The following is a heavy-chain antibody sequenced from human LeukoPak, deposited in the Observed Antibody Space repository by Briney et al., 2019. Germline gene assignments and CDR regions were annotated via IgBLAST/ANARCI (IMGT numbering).Heavy chain of an antibody. D-gene: IGHD6-13*01. CDR2: IWYDGSNK. CDR3: ARESTPGGSSSWYPDY. J-gene: IGHJ4*02. V-gene: IGHV3-33*01. CDR1: GFTFSSYG. Sequence: PGRSLRLSCAASGFTFSSYGMHWVRQAPGKGLEWVAVIWYDGSNKYYADSVKGRFTISRDNSKNTLYLQMNSLRAEDTAVYYCARESTPGGSSSWYPDYWGQGTLITVSS.